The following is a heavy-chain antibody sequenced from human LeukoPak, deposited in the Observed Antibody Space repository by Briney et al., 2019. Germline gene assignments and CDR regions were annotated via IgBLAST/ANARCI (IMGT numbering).Heavy chain of an antibody. CDR1: GFTFSGSA. Sequence: GGSLRLSCAASGFTFSGSAMHWVRQASGKGLEWVGRIRSKANSYATAYAASVKGRFTISRDDSKNTAYLQMNSLKTEDTAVYYCTSGSRSWAQAGHDYWGQGTLVTVSS. CDR3: TSGSRSWAQAGHDY. J-gene: IGHJ4*02. D-gene: IGHD6-13*01. V-gene: IGHV3-73*01. CDR2: IRSKANSYAT.